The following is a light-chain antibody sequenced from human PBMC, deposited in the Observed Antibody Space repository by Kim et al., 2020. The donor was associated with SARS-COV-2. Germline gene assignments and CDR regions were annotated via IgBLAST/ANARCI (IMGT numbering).Light chain of an antibody. CDR2: RDK. CDR1: NIENKN. V-gene: IGLV3-9*01. Sequence: SYELTQPLSVSVALGQTATIPCGGNNIENKNVHWYHQRPGQAPVLVMYRDKKRPSGIPERLSGSNSGNTATLTISRVEAGDEGDYYGQVWDSRTVVFGGG. J-gene: IGLJ2*01. CDR3: QVWDSRTVV.